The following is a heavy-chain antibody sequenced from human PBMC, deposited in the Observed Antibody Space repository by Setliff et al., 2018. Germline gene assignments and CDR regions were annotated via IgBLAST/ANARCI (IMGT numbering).Heavy chain of an antibody. J-gene: IGHJ3*02. D-gene: IGHD3-3*01. CDR3: AISTIFGVVSPTPDAFDI. CDR1: GFTFSSYT. CDR2: ISSSSSTI. V-gene: IGHV3-48*01. Sequence: GGSLRLSCAASGFTFSSYTMNWVRQAPGKGLEWVSYISSSSSTIYYADSVKGRFTISRDNAKNSLYLQMNSLRAEDTAVYYCAISTIFGVVSPTPDAFDIWGQGTMVTVSS.